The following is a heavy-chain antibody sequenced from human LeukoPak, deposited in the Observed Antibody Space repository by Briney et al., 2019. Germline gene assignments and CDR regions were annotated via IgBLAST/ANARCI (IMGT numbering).Heavy chain of an antibody. V-gene: IGHV4-39*01. J-gene: IGHJ4*02. Sequence: SETLSLICTVSGGSISSSSYYWGWIRQPPGKGLEWIGSIYYSGSTYYNPSLKSRVTISVDTSKNQFSLKLSSMTAADTAVYYCARGKEGLWFGERAFDYWGQGTLVTVSS. CDR1: GGSISSSSYY. D-gene: IGHD3-10*01. CDR2: IYYSGST. CDR3: ARGKEGLWFGERAFDY.